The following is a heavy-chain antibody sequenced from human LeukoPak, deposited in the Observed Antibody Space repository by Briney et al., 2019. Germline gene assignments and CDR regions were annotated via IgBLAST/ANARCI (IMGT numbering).Heavy chain of an antibody. J-gene: IGHJ4*02. CDR2: IDTDGSSA. D-gene: IGHD4-17*01. V-gene: IGHV3-74*01. CDR3: ASALTTVTPHFHC. Sequence: PGGSLRLSCAASGFTFSSYWMHGVRHPPGKGRVWVSRIDTDGSSATYADSVKGRFTISRDNAKNTVYLQMNSLRVEDTGVYYCASALTTVTPHFHCWGQGTLVTVSS. CDR1: GFTFSSYW.